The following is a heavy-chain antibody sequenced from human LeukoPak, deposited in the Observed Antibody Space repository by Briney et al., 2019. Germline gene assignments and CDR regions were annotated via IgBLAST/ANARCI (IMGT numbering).Heavy chain of an antibody. D-gene: IGHD2-15*01. V-gene: IGHV3-21*01. J-gene: IGHJ4*02. CDR2: ISSSSNYI. CDR1: GFTFSSYS. Sequence: PGGSLRLSCAASGFTFSSYSMNWVRQAPGKGLEWVSSISSSSNYIYYADSVKGRFTISRDNAKNSLYLQMNSLRAEDTAVYYCARGPDCSGGSCYRGPRNYWGQGTLVTVSS. CDR3: ARGPDCSGGSCYRGPRNY.